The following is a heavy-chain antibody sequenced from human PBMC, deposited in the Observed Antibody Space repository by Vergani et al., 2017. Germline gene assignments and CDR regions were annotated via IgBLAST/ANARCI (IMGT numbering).Heavy chain of an antibody. CDR1: GGTFSSYA. J-gene: IGHJ5*02. V-gene: IGHV1-69*11. Sequence: QVQLVQSGAEVKKPGSSVKVSCKASGGTFSSYAISWVRQAPGQGLEWMGRIIPILGTANYAQKFQGRVTITADESTSTAYMELSSLRSEDTAVYYCARSTTLSLEFGAVGWFDPWGQGTLVTVSS. D-gene: IGHD2/OR15-2a*01. CDR2: IIPILGTA. CDR3: ARSTTLSLEFGAVGWFDP.